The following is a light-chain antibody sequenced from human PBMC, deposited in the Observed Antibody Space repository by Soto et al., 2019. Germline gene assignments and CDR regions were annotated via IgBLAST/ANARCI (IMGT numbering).Light chain of an antibody. Sequence: EIVMKQSPATLSVSPGERASLSCRASQSVSSNLAWYQQKPGQAPRLLIYGASTRATGIPARFSGSGSGTEFTLTFSSLQSEDFAVYYCQQYNNWPRTFGQGTKVDIK. J-gene: IGKJ1*01. CDR2: GAS. V-gene: IGKV3-15*01. CDR1: QSVSSN. CDR3: QQYNNWPRT.